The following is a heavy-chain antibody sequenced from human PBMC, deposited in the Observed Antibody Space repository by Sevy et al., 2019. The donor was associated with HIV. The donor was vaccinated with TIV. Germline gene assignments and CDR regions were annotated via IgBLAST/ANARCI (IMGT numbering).Heavy chain of an antibody. V-gene: IGHV4-30-2*01. CDR2: IYHSGST. Sequence: SETLSLTCAVSGGSISSGGYSWSWIRQPPGKGLEWIGYIYHSGSTYYNPSLKSRVTISVDRSKNLFSLKLSSVTAADTAVYYCARGNCGGDCYSGPYYYGMDVWGQGTTVTVSS. J-gene: IGHJ6*02. CDR3: ARGNCGGDCYSGPYYYGMDV. D-gene: IGHD2-21*01. CDR1: GGSISSGGYS.